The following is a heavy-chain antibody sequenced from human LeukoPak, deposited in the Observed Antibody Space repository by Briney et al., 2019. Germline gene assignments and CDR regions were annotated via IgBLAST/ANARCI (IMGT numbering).Heavy chain of an antibody. D-gene: IGHD6-19*01. CDR1: GDSISRGSSY. Sequence: PSETLSLTCTVSGDSISRGSSYWSWIRQPAGKGLEWIGRIYTSGSTRYNPSLKSRVTISVDTSKNLFSLKLSSVTAADTAVYYCARVRSDSSGWRADYWGQGTLVTVSS. CDR3: ARVRSDSSGWRADY. V-gene: IGHV4-61*02. J-gene: IGHJ4*02. CDR2: IYTSGST.